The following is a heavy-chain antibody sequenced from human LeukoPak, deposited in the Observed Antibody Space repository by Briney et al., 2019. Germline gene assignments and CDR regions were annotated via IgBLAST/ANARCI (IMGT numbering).Heavy chain of an antibody. CDR1: GFTFSSYG. D-gene: IGHD4-17*01. Sequence: GRSLRLSCAPPGFTFSSYGMPWVRQSPCKGLVSVAVISYDGTNKYYADSVKGRFTISRDNSKNTLYLQMNSLRAEDTAVYYCARGDPTVTTKQNFDYWGQGTLVTVSS. J-gene: IGHJ4*02. V-gene: IGHV3-30*03. CDR3: ARGDPTVTTKQNFDY. CDR2: ISYDGTNK.